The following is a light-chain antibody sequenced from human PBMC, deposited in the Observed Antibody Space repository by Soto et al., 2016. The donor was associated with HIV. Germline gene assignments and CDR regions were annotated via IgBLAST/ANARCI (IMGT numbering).Light chain of an antibody. CDR1: NIGSKS. Sequence: SYELTQPPSVSVAPGKTARITCGGNNIGSKSVHWYQQKPGQALVLVVYDDSDRPSGIPERFSGSNSGNTATLTISRVEAGDEADYYCQVWDSSSDHRVFGGGTKLTVL. CDR3: QVWDSSSDHRV. CDR2: DDS. V-gene: IGLV3-21*03. J-gene: IGLJ3*02.